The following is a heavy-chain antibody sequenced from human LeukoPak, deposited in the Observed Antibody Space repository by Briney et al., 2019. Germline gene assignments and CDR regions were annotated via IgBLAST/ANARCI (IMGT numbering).Heavy chain of an antibody. CDR3: ATYRQVLLPFES. J-gene: IGHJ4*02. CDR1: GFTFSTFA. CDR2: IFPSGGEI. D-gene: IGHD5-18*01. Sequence: GGSLRLSCAASGFTFSTFAMLSVRQPPGKGLEWVSSIFPSGGEIHYADSVRGRFTISRDNSKSILSLQMNSLRAEDTAIYYCATYRQVLLPFESWGQGTLVTVSS. V-gene: IGHV3-23*01.